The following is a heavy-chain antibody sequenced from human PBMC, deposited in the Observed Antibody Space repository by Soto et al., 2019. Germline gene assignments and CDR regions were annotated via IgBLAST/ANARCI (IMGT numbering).Heavy chain of an antibody. Sequence: GGSLRLSCAASGFTFSSYSMNWVRQAPGKGLEWVAYITASSSTIHYADSVKGRFTISRDNAKNALFLQMNSLTAEDTAIYYCTRDPHALDFWGQGTLVTVSS. V-gene: IGHV3-48*01. CDR2: ITASSSTI. J-gene: IGHJ4*02. CDR1: GFTFSSYS. D-gene: IGHD2-2*01. CDR3: TRDPHALDF.